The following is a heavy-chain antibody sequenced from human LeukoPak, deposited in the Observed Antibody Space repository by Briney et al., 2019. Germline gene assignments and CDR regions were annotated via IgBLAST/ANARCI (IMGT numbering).Heavy chain of an antibody. V-gene: IGHV4-59*01. J-gene: IGHJ4*02. Sequence: PSETLSLTCTVSGGSISSYYWSSIRQPPGKGLEWIGYIYYSGSTNYNPSLKSRVTISVDTSKNQFSLKLSSVTAADTAVYYCARGWGVTGTTFDYWGQGTLVTVSS. CDR3: ARGWGVTGTTFDY. CDR1: GGSISSYY. D-gene: IGHD1-20*01. CDR2: IYYSGST.